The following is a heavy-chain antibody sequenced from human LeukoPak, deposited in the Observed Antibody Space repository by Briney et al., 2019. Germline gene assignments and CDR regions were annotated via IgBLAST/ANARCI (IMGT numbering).Heavy chain of an antibody. D-gene: IGHD6-19*01. Sequence: RPGGSLRLSCAASGFTFDDYGMSWVRQAPGKGLEWVSGINWNGGSTGYADSVKGRFTISRDNAKNSLYLQMNSLRAEDTALYYCARATSSGWSSYFDYWGQGTLVTVSS. CDR1: GFTFDDYG. V-gene: IGHV3-20*04. CDR3: ARATSSGWSSYFDY. CDR2: INWNGGST. J-gene: IGHJ4*02.